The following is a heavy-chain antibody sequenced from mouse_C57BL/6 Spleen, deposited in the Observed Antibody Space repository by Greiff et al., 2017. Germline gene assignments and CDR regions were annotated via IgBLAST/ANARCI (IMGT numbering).Heavy chain of an antibody. Sequence: EVKLMESGGGLVQPGGSLSLSCAASGFTFTDYYMSWVRQPPGKALEWLGFIRKKANGYTTEYSASVKGRFTISRDNYQSILYLQMNALRAEDSATYYCARYRDYGSGTGYFDYWGQGTTLTVSS. CDR3: ARYRDYGSGTGYFDY. CDR1: GFTFTDYY. V-gene: IGHV7-3*01. CDR2: IRKKANGYTT. J-gene: IGHJ2*01. D-gene: IGHD1-1*01.